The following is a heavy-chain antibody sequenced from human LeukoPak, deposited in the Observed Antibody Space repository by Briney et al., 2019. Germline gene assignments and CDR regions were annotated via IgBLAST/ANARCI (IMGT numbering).Heavy chain of an antibody. Sequence: GGSLRLSCAASGFTFSNYGVHWVRQAPGKGLEWVAFIRYDGSNKYYADSVKGRFTISRDNSKNTLYLQMNSLRAEDTAVYYCATGLKVGATAFDIWGQGTMVTVSS. CDR2: IRYDGSNK. CDR3: ATGLKVGATAFDI. V-gene: IGHV3-30*02. J-gene: IGHJ3*02. D-gene: IGHD1-26*01. CDR1: GFTFSNYG.